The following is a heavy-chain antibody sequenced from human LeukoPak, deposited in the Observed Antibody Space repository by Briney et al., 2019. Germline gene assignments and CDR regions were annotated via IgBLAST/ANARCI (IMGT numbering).Heavy chain of an antibody. CDR1: GYTFTSYD. CDR3: ARSISIVVVPAAVDY. V-gene: IGHV1-8*01. Sequence: GASVKVSCKASGYTFTSYDINWVRQATGQGLEWMGWMNPNSGNTGYAQKFQGRVTMTRNTSISTAYMELRSLRSDDTAVYYCARSISIVVVPAAVDYWGQGTLVTVSS. D-gene: IGHD2-2*01. J-gene: IGHJ4*02. CDR2: MNPNSGNT.